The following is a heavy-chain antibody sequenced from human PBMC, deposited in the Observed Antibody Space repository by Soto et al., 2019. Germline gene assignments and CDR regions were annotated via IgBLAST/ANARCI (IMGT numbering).Heavy chain of an antibody. D-gene: IGHD1-1*01. J-gene: IGHJ4*02. V-gene: IGHV1-18*01. CDR2: ISAHNGNT. Sequence: QVPLVQSGAEVKTPGASVKVSCKGSGYAFTTYGITWVRQAPGQGLEWMGWISAHNGNTNYAQKLQGRVTVTRDTSTSTAYMELRSLRSDDTAVYYCARGRYGDYWGQGDLVTVSS. CDR3: ARGRYGDY. CDR1: GYAFTTYG.